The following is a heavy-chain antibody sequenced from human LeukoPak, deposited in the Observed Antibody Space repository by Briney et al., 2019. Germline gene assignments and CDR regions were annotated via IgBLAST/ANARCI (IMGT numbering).Heavy chain of an antibody. CDR2: IHYSGST. V-gene: IGHV4-38-2*02. D-gene: IGHD4-23*01. CDR3: ARETQFSRGFSVVLDYYYYYMDV. Sequence: PSETLSLTCTVSGYSISSGYRWGWIRQPPGKGLEWIGSIHYSGSTYYNPSLKSRVTISVDTSKNQFSLKLSSVTAADTAVYYCARETQFSRGFSVVLDYYYYYMDVWGKGTTVTISS. CDR1: GYSISSGYR. J-gene: IGHJ6*03.